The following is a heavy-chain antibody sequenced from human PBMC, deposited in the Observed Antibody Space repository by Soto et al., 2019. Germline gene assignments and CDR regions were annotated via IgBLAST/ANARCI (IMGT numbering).Heavy chain of an antibody. D-gene: IGHD1-26*01. V-gene: IGHV3-53*04. CDR3: ARVGAVGAADC. J-gene: IGHJ4*02. CDR2: LYTDGNT. Sequence: EVPLVESGGGLVQPGGSLRLSCAASGFNVSSKYMSWIRHAPGKGLEWVSILYTDGNTYYSDSVKGRLTISRHNSENTLYLQMNSLRPEDTAIYYCARVGAVGAADCWGQGSLVTVSS. CDR1: GFNVSSKY.